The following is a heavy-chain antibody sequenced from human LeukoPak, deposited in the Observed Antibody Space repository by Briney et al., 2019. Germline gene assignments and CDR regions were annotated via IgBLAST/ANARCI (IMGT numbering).Heavy chain of an antibody. CDR3: AATWLRSGTYYFDY. D-gene: IGHD5-12*01. CDR2: IYHSGST. J-gene: IGHJ4*02. Sequence: SETLSLTCAVSGYSISSGYSWGWIRQPPGKGLEWIGSIYHSGSTYYNPSLKSRVTISVDTSMNQFSLKLSSVTAADTAVYYCAATWLRSGTYYFDYWGPGTLVTVSS. CDR1: GYSISSGYS. V-gene: IGHV4-38-2*01.